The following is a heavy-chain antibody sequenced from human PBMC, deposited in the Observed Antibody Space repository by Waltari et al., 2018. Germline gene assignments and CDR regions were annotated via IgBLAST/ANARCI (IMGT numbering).Heavy chain of an antibody. CDR3: AKSKSGYSNDHFDF. CDR1: GASVTTAY. Sequence: QVQLQESGPGLVKPSETLSLTCTVSGASVTTAYWSWIRQSPGTGLEWMGYIYSGGSTNYNPSLKSRVTLSIATSKNQFSLTLTSVTAADTAVYYCAKSKSGYSNDHFDFWGQGTLVTVSS. CDR2: IYSGGST. J-gene: IGHJ4*02. V-gene: IGHV4-59*02. D-gene: IGHD6-13*01.